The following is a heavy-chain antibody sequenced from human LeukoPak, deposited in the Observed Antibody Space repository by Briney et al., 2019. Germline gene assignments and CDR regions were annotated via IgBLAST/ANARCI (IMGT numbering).Heavy chain of an antibody. Sequence: SVKVSCKASGGTFSSYAISWVRQAPGQGLEWMGGIIPIFGTANYAQKFQGRVTITTDESTSTAYMELSSLRSEDTAVYYCASNGGDTAMVTDNAFDIWGQGTMVTVSS. D-gene: IGHD5-18*01. CDR3: ASNGGDTAMVTDNAFDI. CDR1: GGTFSSYA. V-gene: IGHV1-69*05. CDR2: IIPIFGTA. J-gene: IGHJ3*02.